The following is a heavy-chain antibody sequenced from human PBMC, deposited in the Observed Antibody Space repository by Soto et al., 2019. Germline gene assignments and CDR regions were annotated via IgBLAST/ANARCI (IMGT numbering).Heavy chain of an antibody. CDR1: VFTFSSYA. CDR2: ISGSGGST. Sequence: VGSLRLSCAASVFTFSSYAMSCVRQSPGKWLEWVSAISGSGGSTYYADSVKGRFTISRDNSKNTLYLQMNSLRAEDTAVYYCAKSVTLIVVDQYYFEYWGQRTLVSVS. J-gene: IGHJ4*02. CDR3: AKSVTLIVVDQYYFEY. V-gene: IGHV3-23*01. D-gene: IGHD3-22*01.